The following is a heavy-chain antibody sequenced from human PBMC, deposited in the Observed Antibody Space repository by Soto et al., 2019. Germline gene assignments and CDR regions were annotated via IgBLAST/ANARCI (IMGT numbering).Heavy chain of an antibody. J-gene: IGHJ4*02. CDR3: AKIPGQNPDTAMALPGRY. V-gene: IGHV3-30*18. CDR2: ISYDGSNK. D-gene: IGHD5-18*01. Sequence: GGSLRLSCAASGFTFSSYGMHWVRQAPGKGLEWVAVISYDGSNKYYADSVKGRFTISRDNSKNTLYLQMNSLRAEDTAVYYCAKIPGQNPDTAMALPGRYWGQGTLVTSPQ. CDR1: GFTFSSYG.